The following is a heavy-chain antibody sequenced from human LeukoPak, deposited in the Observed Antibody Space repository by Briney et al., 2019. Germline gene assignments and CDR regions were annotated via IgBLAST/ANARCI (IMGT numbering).Heavy chain of an antibody. CDR1: GYTFTSYA. J-gene: IGHJ4*02. D-gene: IGHD3-22*01. V-gene: IGHV7-4-1*02. Sequence: ASVKVSCKASGYTFTSYAMNWVRQAPGQGLEWMGWINTNTGNPTYAQGFTGWFVFSLDTSVSTAYLQISSLKAEDTAVYYCAREVRYYDSSGYYGYWGQGTLVTVSS. CDR3: AREVRYYDSSGYYGY. CDR2: INTNTGNP.